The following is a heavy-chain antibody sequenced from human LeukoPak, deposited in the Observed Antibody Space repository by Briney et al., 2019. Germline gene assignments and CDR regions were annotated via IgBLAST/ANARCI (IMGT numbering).Heavy chain of an antibody. CDR3: ARDRYSSSWFRY. CDR1: GFTFSSYA. Sequence: GGSLRLSCAASGFTFSSYAMSWVRQAPGKGLEWVSVIYSGGSTYYADSVKGRFTISRDNSKNTLYLQMNSLRAEDTAVYYCARDRYSSSWFRYWGQGTLVTVSS. V-gene: IGHV3-66*01. J-gene: IGHJ4*02. D-gene: IGHD6-13*01. CDR2: IYSGGST.